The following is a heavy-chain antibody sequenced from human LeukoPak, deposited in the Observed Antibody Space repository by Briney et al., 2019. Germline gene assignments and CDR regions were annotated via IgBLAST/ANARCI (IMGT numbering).Heavy chain of an antibody. CDR2: IYYSGST. D-gene: IGHD3-10*01. CDR3: ARDLRLGELSYFDY. J-gene: IGHJ4*02. V-gene: IGHV4-31*03. Sequence: PSQTLSLTCTVSGGSISSGGYYWSWIRQHPGKGLEWIGYIYYSGSTYYNPSLKSRVTISVDTSKNQFSRKLSSVTAADTAVYYCARDLRLGELSYFDYWGQGTLVTVSS. CDR1: GGSISSGGYY.